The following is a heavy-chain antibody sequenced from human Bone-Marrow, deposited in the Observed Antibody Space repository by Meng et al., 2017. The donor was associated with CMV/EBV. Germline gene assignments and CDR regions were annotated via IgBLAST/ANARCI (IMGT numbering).Heavy chain of an antibody. CDR3: ARDAGDIVVVPACGMDV. D-gene: IGHD2-2*01. CDR2: ISYDGSNK. J-gene: IGHJ6*01. V-gene: IGHV3-30-3*01. Sequence: GESLKISCAASGFTFSSYAMHWVRQAPGKGLEWVAVISYDGSNKYYADSVKGRFTISRDNSKNTLYLQMNSLRAEDTAVYYCARDAGDIVVVPACGMDVWGQGTTVTVSS. CDR1: GFTFSSYA.